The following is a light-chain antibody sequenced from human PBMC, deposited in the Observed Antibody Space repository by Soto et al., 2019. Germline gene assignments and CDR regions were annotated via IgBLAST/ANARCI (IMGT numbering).Light chain of an antibody. J-gene: IGKJ2*02. V-gene: IGKV1-39*01. Sequence: DIQMTQSPSSQSASVGDIVTITCRASQTINTYLNWYQQKPGKAPKLLIHAASTLQDGVPSRFSGSGSGTDFTLTITHVQPEDFATYYCQQSYNTPPCTFGQGTNLEI. CDR2: AAS. CDR3: QQSYNTPPCT. CDR1: QTINTY.